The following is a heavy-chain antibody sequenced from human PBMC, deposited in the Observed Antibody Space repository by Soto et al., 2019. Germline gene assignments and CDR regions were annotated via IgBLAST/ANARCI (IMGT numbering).Heavy chain of an antibody. Sequence: SETLSLTCTVSGGSISSYYWSWIRQPPGKGLEWIGYIYYSGSTNYNPSLKSRVTISVDTSKNQFSLKLSSVTAADTAVYYCARPDYYYYYMDGWGKGNTVTVSS. CDR3: ARPDYYYYYMDG. CDR1: GGSISSYY. J-gene: IGHJ6*03. V-gene: IGHV4-59*08. CDR2: IYYSGST.